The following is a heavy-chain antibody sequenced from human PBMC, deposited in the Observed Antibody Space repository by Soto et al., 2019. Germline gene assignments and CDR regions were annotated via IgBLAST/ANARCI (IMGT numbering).Heavy chain of an antibody. Sequence: EVQLLDSGGGLVQPGGSLRLSCAASGFTFSNYAMTWVRQGPGKGLEWVSGISGSGGRSYYADSVKGRFTISRDNSKSTLYLQMNIMSAEDTAVYYCAKAYFVWSSEQPYYFDYWGQGTLVTVSS. CDR2: ISGSGGRS. V-gene: IGHV3-23*01. D-gene: IGHD3-16*01. CDR3: AKAYFVWSSEQPYYFDY. J-gene: IGHJ4*02. CDR1: GFTFSNYA.